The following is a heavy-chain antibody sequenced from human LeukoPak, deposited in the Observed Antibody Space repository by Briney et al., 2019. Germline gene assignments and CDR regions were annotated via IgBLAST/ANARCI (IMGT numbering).Heavy chain of an antibody. D-gene: IGHD2-2*01. CDR1: GYTFTGYY. CDR3: ARDIPDPDIVVVSPLDY. V-gene: IGHV1-69*04. J-gene: IGHJ4*02. Sequence: ASVKVSCKASGYTFTGYYMHWVRQAPGQGLEWMGRIIPILGIANYAQKFQGRVTITADKSTSTAYMELSSLRSEDTAVYYCARDIPDPDIVVVSPLDYWGQGTLVTVSS. CDR2: IIPILGIA.